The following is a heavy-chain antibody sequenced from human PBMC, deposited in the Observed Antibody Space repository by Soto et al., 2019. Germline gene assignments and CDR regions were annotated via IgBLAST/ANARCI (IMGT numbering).Heavy chain of an antibody. CDR2: ISCSGGTT. J-gene: IGHJ5*02. CDR1: GFTFSTYA. Sequence: GGSLRLSCATSGFTFSTYAMSWVRQAPGKGLEWVSTISCSGGTTYYEDSVKGRLTISRDNSKNTLYLQMNSLKAEDTAIFYCARHSVGYQMLYNWFHXWGQVTLFTVSX. D-gene: IGHD2-2*01. CDR3: ARHSVGYQMLYNWFHX. V-gene: IGHV3-23*01.